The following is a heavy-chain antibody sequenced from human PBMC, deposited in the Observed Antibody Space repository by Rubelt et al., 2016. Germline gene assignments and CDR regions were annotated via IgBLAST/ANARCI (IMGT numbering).Heavy chain of an antibody. CDR3: AGDYGGNSAVS. V-gene: IGHV4-38-2*02. CDR2: IYHSGST. D-gene: IGHD4-23*01. J-gene: IGHJ5*02. CDR1: DFSIVTGYY. Sequence: QVHLQESGPELVRPSETLSLTCAVSDFSIVTGYYLGWVRQPPGKGLEWIATIYHSGSTNSNPSLESRVTISVDTSMNQFSLKRTSVTAADTAVYYCAGDYGGNSAVSWGRGTLITVSS.